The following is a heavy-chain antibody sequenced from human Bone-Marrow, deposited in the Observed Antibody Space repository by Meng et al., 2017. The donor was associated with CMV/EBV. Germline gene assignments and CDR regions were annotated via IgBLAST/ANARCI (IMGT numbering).Heavy chain of an antibody. D-gene: IGHD3-10*01. CDR3: ARLRVRGVILRAYYFDY. Sequence: YGGSFSGYYWSWIRQPPGQGLEWIGEINHSGSTNYNPSLKSRVTISVDTSKNQFSPKLSSVTAADTAVYYCARLRVRGVILRAYYFDYWGQGTLVTVSS. J-gene: IGHJ4*02. CDR1: GGSFSGYY. V-gene: IGHV4-34*01. CDR2: INHSGST.